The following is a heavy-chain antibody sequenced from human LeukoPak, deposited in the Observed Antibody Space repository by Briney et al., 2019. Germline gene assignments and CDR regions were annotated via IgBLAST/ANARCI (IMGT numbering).Heavy chain of an antibody. CDR3: ARVPMVRGVSFDP. CDR1: GYSISSGYY. V-gene: IGHV4-38-2*02. D-gene: IGHD3-10*01. Sequence: SETLSLTCTVSGYSISSGYYWGSIRPPPEKGLEWIGSIYHSGSTYYNPSLKSRVTISVDTSKNQFSLKLSSVTAADTAVYYCARVPMVRGVSFDPWGQGTLVTVSS. J-gene: IGHJ5*02. CDR2: IYHSGST.